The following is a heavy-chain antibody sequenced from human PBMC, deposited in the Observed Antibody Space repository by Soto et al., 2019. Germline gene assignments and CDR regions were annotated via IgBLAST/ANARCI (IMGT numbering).Heavy chain of an antibody. J-gene: IGHJ4*02. Sequence: TLSLTCTVSGGSISSGDYYWSWIRQPPGKGLEWIGYVHYSVSTYYNPSLKSRVTISVDTSKNQFSLKLSSVTAADTAVYYCARIGCSDITCPFDYWGQGTLVTASS. D-gene: IGHD5-12*01. CDR1: GGSISSGDYY. V-gene: IGHV4-30-4*01. CDR3: ARIGCSDITCPFDY. CDR2: VHYSVST.